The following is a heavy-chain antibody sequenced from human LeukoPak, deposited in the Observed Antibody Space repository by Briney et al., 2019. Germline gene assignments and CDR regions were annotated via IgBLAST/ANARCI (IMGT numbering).Heavy chain of an antibody. V-gene: IGHV4-59*01. CDR2: ISYSGST. CDR1: GGSISSYY. CDR3: ARYIWGSYPTFEDY. Sequence: SETLSLTCTVSGGSISSYYWSWIRQPPGKGLGWIGYISYSGSTNYNPSLKSRVTISVDTSKNQLSLKLNSVTAADTAVYYCARYIWGSYPTFEDYWGQGILVTVSS. D-gene: IGHD3-16*02. J-gene: IGHJ4*02.